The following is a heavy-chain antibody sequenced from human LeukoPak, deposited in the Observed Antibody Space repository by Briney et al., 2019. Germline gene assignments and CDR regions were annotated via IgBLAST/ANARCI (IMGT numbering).Heavy chain of an antibody. Sequence: SVKVSCKASGYTFTSYGISWVRQAPGQGLEWMGGIIPIFGTANYAQKFQGRVTITTDESTSTAYMELSSLRSEDTAVYYCARDIDSSGYYLSGFDYWGQGTLVTVSS. J-gene: IGHJ4*02. D-gene: IGHD3-22*01. CDR1: GYTFTSYG. CDR3: ARDIDSSGYYLSGFDY. V-gene: IGHV1-69*05. CDR2: IIPIFGTA.